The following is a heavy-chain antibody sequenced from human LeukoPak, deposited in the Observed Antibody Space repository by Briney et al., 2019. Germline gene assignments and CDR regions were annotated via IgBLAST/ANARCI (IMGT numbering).Heavy chain of an antibody. CDR3: ARVQRGIAVALDY. CDR2: IHSSGSTI. D-gene: IGHD6-19*01. Sequence: PGGSLRLSCAASGFTFSTYEMNWVRQAPGKGLEWVSYIHSSGSTIYYADSVKGRFTISRDNVKNLLYLQMNSLRAEDTAVYYCARVQRGIAVALDYWGQGTLATVSS. V-gene: IGHV3-48*03. J-gene: IGHJ4*02. CDR1: GFTFSTYE.